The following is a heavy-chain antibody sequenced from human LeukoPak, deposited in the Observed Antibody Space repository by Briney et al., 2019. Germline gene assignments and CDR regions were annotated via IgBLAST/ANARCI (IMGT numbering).Heavy chain of an antibody. Sequence: GSVKVSCKASGYTFTGYYMHWVRQAPGQGLEWMGWINPNSGGTNYAQKFQGRVTMTRDTSISTVYMELSRLRSDDTAVYYCARSPIPGIVVVPAASVAGTVWFDPWGQGTLVTVSS. CDR1: GYTFTGYY. CDR2: INPNSGGT. D-gene: IGHD2-2*01. CDR3: ARSPIPGIVVVPAASVAGTVWFDP. J-gene: IGHJ5*02. V-gene: IGHV1-2*02.